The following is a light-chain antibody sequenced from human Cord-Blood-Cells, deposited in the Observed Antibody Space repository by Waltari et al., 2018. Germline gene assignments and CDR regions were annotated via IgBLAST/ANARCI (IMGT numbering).Light chain of an antibody. CDR2: QDS. V-gene: IGLV3-1*01. CDR3: QAWDSSTVV. Sequence: SYELTQPPSVSVSPGQTASITCSGDKLGDKYACWYQQKQGQSPVLVIYQDSKRPLGIPERFSGSNSGNTATLTISGTQAMDEADYYCQAWDSSTVVFGGGTKLTVL. CDR1: KLGDKY. J-gene: IGLJ2*01.